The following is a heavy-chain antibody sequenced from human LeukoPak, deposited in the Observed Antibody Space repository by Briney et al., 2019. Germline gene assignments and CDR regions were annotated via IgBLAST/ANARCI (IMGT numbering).Heavy chain of an antibody. Sequence: GESLKFSYQSSGYSFTSDWIGGVREMPERGLEWMGITYPSDADTRHGPSSQGQVTISAHNSISTAYLQWSSLNASDTAMYYCARQEREGYSEKSDYWGQGTLVTVSS. CDR1: GYSFTSDW. J-gene: IGHJ4*02. CDR3: ARQEREGYSEKSDY. D-gene: IGHD5-24*01. CDR2: TYPSDADT. V-gene: IGHV5-51*01.